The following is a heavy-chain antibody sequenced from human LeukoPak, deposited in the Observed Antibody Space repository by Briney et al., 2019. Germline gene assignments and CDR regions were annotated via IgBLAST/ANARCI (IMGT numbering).Heavy chain of an antibody. D-gene: IGHD3-10*01. J-gene: IGHJ4*02. CDR2: ITSSSSYT. CDR3: ARDCGSFCFDY. CDR1: GFTFSSYN. Sequence: GGSLRLSCAASGFTFSSYNMNWVRQAPGKGLEWVSSITSSSSYTYYADSVKGRFTISRDNAKNSLYLQMNSLRAEDTAVYYCARDCGSFCFDYWGQGTLVTVSS. V-gene: IGHV3-21*06.